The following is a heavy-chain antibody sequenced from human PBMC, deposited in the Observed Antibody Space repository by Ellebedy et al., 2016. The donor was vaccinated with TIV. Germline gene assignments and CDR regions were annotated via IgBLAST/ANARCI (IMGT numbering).Heavy chain of an antibody. J-gene: IGHJ4*02. Sequence: GGSLRLXCAASGFSFRSHSMNWVRQAPGKGLEWVASVGSSGVRLYYADSVKGRFTVSRDNANNALYLQMNSLRAEDTAVYYCAGRGYWGQGTLVTVSS. CDR3: AGRGY. CDR2: VGSSGVRL. D-gene: IGHD3-10*01. CDR1: GFSFRSHS. V-gene: IGHV3-21*01.